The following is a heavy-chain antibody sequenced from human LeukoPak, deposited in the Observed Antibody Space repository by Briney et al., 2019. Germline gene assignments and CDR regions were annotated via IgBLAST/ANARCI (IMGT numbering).Heavy chain of an antibody. J-gene: IGHJ4*02. Sequence: ASVKVSCKASGYTFTSYYMHWVRQAPGQGLEWMGIINPSGGSTSYAQKFQGSVTMTRDTSTSTVYMELSSLRSEDTAVYYCARGHYDFWSGYPNYFDYWGQGTLVTVSP. D-gene: IGHD3-3*01. CDR3: ARGHYDFWSGYPNYFDY. V-gene: IGHV1-46*01. CDR2: INPSGGST. CDR1: GYTFTSYY.